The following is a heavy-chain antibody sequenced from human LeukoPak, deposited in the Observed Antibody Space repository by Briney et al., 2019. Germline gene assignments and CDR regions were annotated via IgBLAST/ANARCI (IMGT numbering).Heavy chain of an antibody. CDR3: TTELRWEYSGGGSCGN. V-gene: IGHV3-15*01. J-gene: IGHJ4*02. CDR2: IISKTERSTT. Sequence: KPGGSLRLSCAASGFTFSNAWMSWARQAPGKGLEWVGRIISKTERSTTEYVATVKVRFTISIDDSKGALYLQMSSLKIEDAAVYYCTTELRWEYSGGGSCGNWGQGTLVTVSS. D-gene: IGHD2-21*01. CDR1: GFTFSNAW.